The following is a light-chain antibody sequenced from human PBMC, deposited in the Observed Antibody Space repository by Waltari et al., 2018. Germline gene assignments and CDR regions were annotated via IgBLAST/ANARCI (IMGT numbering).Light chain of an antibody. J-gene: IGLJ2*01. CDR3: SSYISSSTLEL. V-gene: IGLV2-14*03. Sequence: QSALTQPASVSGSPGQSITISCTGTSSDVGTYNYFPGYQQHPGKAPKLMLFDVSIRPSGVSNRFSGSKSGNTASLTISGLQAEDEADYYCSSYISSSTLELFGGGTSLTVL. CDR2: DVS. CDR1: SSDVGTYNY.